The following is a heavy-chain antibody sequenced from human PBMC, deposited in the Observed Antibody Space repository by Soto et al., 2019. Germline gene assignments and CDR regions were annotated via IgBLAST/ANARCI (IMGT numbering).Heavy chain of an antibody. CDR3: ARDCSPVFPLTLGY. D-gene: IGHD2-21*01. CDR1: GFTFSSYS. J-gene: IGHJ4*02. Sequence: GGSLRLSCAASGFTFSSYSMSWVRQAPGKGLEWVANINKNGGEKYYVDSVKGRFTISRDNSKNTLYLQMNSLRAEDTAVYYCARDCSPVFPLTLGYWGQGTLVTASS. CDR2: INKNGGEK. V-gene: IGHV3-7*01.